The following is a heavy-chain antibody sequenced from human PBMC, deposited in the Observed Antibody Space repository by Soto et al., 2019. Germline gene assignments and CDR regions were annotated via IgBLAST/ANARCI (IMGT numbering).Heavy chain of an antibody. J-gene: IGHJ5*02. CDR1: GGSISSYD. D-gene: IGHD3-3*01. Sequence: PSETLSLTCTVSGGSISSYDWSWIRQPPGKGLEWIGYIYYSGSTNYNPSLKSRVTISVDTSKNQFSLKLSSVTAADTAVYYCAKPRSSLEWPPFDPWGQGTLVTVSS. CDR3: AKPRSSLEWPPFDP. CDR2: IYYSGST. V-gene: IGHV4-59*08.